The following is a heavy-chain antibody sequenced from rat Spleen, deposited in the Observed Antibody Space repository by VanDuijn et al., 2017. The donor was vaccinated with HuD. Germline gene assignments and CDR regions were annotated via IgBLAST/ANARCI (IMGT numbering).Heavy chain of an antibody. CDR3: TRGGNYDFDY. CDR1: GFTFSYYW. Sequence: EVQLVESGGGLVQPGRSLKLSCVASGFTFSYYWMTWIRRAPGKGLEWVATFSYDGRTTYYRDSVKGRFTISRDNAKSTLYLQMDSLRSEDTATYYCTRGGNYDFDYWGQGVMVTVSS. D-gene: IGHD1-10*01. CDR2: FSYDGRTT. J-gene: IGHJ2*01. V-gene: IGHV5-31*01.